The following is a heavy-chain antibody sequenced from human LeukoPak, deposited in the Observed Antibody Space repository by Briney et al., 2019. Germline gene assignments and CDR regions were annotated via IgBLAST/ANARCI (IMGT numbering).Heavy chain of an antibody. D-gene: IGHD3-10*01. CDR2: INHSGST. CDR1: GGSFSGYY. J-gene: IGHJ4*02. CDR3: ASLRTMVRGVPRLNDY. V-gene: IGHV4-34*01. Sequence: PSETLSLTCAVYGGSFSGYYWSWIRQPPGKGLEWIGEINHSGSTNYNPPLKGRVTISVDTSKNQFSLKLSSVTAADTAVYYCASLRTMVRGVPRLNDYWGQGTLVTVSS.